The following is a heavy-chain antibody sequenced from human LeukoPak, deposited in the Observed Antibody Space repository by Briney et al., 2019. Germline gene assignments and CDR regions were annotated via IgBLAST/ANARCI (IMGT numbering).Heavy chain of an antibody. CDR3: ARSTRIAAAVYGGNWFDP. J-gene: IGHJ5*02. CDR2: MNPNSGNT. V-gene: IGHV1-8*02. D-gene: IGHD6-13*01. Sequence: ASVKVSCKASGYTFTSYDINWVRQATGQGLEWMGWMNPNSGNTGYAQKFQGRVTMTRDTSISTAYMELSRLRSDDTAVYYCARSTRIAAAVYGGNWFDPWGQGTLVTVSS. CDR1: GYTFTSYD.